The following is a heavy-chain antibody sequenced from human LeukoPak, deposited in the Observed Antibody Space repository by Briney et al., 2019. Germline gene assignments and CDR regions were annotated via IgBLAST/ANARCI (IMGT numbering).Heavy chain of an antibody. CDR2: INHSGST. CDR3: ATRAAYYYYYGMDV. J-gene: IGHJ6*02. CDR1: GGSFSGYY. V-gene: IGHV4-34*01. Sequence: KPSETLSLTCAVYGGSFSGYYWSWIRQPPGKGLGWIGEINHSGSTNYNPSLKSRVTISVDTSKNQFSLKLSSVTAADTAVYYCATRAAYYYYYGMDVWGQGTTVTVSS. D-gene: IGHD6-25*01.